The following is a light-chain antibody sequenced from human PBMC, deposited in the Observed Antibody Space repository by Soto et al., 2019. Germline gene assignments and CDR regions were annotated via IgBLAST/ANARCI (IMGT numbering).Light chain of an antibody. V-gene: IGKV3-20*01. CDR3: QQYGPVPLT. CDR1: QSVAANY. J-gene: IGKJ3*01. CDR2: GAS. Sequence: ELVLTLSPGAVSLSPGERATLCWRASQSVAANYLAWYQQKRGQAPRLLIYGASSRATGIPDRFSGSGSGTDFTLTISSLEPEDFSVYYCQQYGPVPLTFGPGTKVDIK.